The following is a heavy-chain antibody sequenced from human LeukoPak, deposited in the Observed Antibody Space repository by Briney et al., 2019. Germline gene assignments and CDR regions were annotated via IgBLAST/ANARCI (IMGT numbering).Heavy chain of an antibody. D-gene: IGHD4-17*01. CDR1: GFTVSSHF. CDR2: ISSGGGT. J-gene: IGHJ4*02. V-gene: IGHV3-66*01. Sequence: GGSLRLSCADSGFTVSSHFMNWVRQAPGKGLEWVSVISSGGGTYYADSVRGRFVISRDTSKNTVYLQMNSLRAEDTALYYCASSTDYGDRDSWGKGTLVTVSS. CDR3: ASSTDYGDRDS.